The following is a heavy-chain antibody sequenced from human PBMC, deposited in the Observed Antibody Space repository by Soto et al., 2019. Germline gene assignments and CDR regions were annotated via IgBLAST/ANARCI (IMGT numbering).Heavy chain of an antibody. CDR2: IYFRGST. CDR1: GGIISNYY. Sequence: QVQLHESGPGLVRPSETLSLTCTVSGGIISNYYWNWIRQPPGKGLEWRGHIYFRGSTNYNPSLKSRISISVDTSKNQLSLKLNSVTAPDTAVYYCARGWRDRDFDYWGQGILVTVSS. J-gene: IGHJ4*02. CDR3: ARGWRDRDFDY. V-gene: IGHV4-59*01. D-gene: IGHD2-15*01.